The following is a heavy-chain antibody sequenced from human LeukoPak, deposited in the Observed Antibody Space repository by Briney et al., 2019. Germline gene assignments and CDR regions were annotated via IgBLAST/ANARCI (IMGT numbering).Heavy chain of an antibody. D-gene: IGHD2-2*01. V-gene: IGHV1-24*01. CDR2: FDPEDGET. CDR1: GYTLTELS. CDR3: ATKGLVPAPRYNWFDP. Sequence: ASVKVSCKVSGYTLTELSMHWVRQPPGKGLEWMGGFDPEDGETIYAQKFQGRVTMTEDTSTDTAYMELSSLRSEDTAVYYCATKGLVPAPRYNWFDPCGQGTLVTVSS. J-gene: IGHJ5*02.